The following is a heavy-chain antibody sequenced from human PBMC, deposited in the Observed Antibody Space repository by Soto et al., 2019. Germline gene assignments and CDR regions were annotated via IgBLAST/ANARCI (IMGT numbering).Heavy chain of an antibody. CDR1: GYTFTSYG. D-gene: IGHD6-13*01. Sequence: SVKVSCKASGYTFTSYGISWVRQAPGQGLEWMGWISAYNGNTNYAQKLQGRVTMTTDTSTSTAYMELRSLRSDDTAVYYCARDTGEQQLVYVYYYGMDVWGQGTTVTVSS. CDR2: ISAYNGNT. J-gene: IGHJ6*02. V-gene: IGHV1-18*04. CDR3: ARDTGEQQLVYVYYYGMDV.